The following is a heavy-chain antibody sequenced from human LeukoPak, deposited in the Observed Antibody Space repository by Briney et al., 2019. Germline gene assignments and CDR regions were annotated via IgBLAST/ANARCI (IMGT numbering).Heavy chain of an antibody. Sequence: GGSLRLSCAASGFTFSSYLMSWVRQAPGKGLEWVANIKQDGSEKYYVDSVEGRFTISRDNAKNSLFLQMNSLRAEDTAVYYCARYCSGGSCLFYYYGMDVWGQGTTVAVSS. D-gene: IGHD2-15*01. CDR1: GFTFSSYL. V-gene: IGHV3-7*01. J-gene: IGHJ6*02. CDR3: ARYCSGGSCLFYYYGMDV. CDR2: IKQDGSEK.